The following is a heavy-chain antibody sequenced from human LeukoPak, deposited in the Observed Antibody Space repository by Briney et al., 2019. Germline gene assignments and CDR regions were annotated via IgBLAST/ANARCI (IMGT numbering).Heavy chain of an antibody. J-gene: IGHJ6*02. CDR1: GASITSSNYY. D-gene: IGHD6-19*01. V-gene: IGHV4-39*07. CDR3: ARLQYSSGWFGGGDGMDV. CDR2: IYYTGIT. Sequence: PSETLSLTCTVSGASITSSNYYWLWLRQPPGKGLEWIGSIYYTGITYYNPSLKSRVTISVDTSKKQFSLKLSSVTAADTAVYYCARLQYSSGWFGGGDGMDVWGQGTTVTVSS.